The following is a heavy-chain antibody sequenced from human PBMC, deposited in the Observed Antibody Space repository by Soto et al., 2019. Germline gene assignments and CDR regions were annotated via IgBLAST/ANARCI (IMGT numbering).Heavy chain of an antibody. CDR1: GDSVSSNSAA. V-gene: IGHV6-1*01. D-gene: IGHD2-2*02. J-gene: IGHJ6*02. CDR2: TYYRSKWYN. Sequence: SQTLSLTCAISGDSVSSNSAAWNWIRQSPSRGLEWQGRTYYRSKWYNDYAVSVKSPITINPDTSKNQFYLQLNSATPEATAAYYCARDKDIVVVPAAIPAYYYYGMDVWGQGTTVTVSS. CDR3: ARDKDIVVVPAAIPAYYYYGMDV.